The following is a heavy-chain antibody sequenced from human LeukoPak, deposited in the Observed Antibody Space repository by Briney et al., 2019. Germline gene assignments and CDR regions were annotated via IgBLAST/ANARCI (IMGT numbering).Heavy chain of an antibody. Sequence: GGSLRLSCAASGFTFSSYGMSWVRQAPGKGLEWVSAISGSGGSTYYADSVKGRFTISRDNSKNTLYLQMNSLRVEDTAVYYCASRVLGATNPFDYWGQGTLVTVSS. D-gene: IGHD1-26*01. CDR3: ASRVLGATNPFDY. V-gene: IGHV3-23*01. CDR1: GFTFSSYG. CDR2: ISGSGGST. J-gene: IGHJ4*02.